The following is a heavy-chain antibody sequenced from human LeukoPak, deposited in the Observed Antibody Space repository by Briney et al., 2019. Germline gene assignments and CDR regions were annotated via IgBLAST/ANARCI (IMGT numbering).Heavy chain of an antibody. V-gene: IGHV3-30*18. J-gene: IGHJ3*02. CDR2: ISYDGSNK. Sequence: GGSLRLSCAASGFTFSSYGMHWVRQAPGKGLEWVAVISYDGSNKYYADSVKGRFTISRDNSKNTLYLQMNSLRAEDTAVYYCANILLYRGAFDIWGQGTMVTVSS. D-gene: IGHD2-2*02. CDR3: ANILLYRGAFDI. CDR1: GFTFSSYG.